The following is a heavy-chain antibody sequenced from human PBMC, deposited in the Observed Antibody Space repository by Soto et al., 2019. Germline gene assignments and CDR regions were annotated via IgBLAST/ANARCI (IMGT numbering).Heavy chain of an antibody. CDR1: GSPFSTYG. CDR3: ARDESAGSSIRY. V-gene: IGHV3-21*01. CDR2: ISNGGNYI. J-gene: IGHJ4*02. Sequence: EVQVVESGGGLVKPGGSLRLSCTASGSPFSTYGMNWVRQAPGKGLEWVSSISNGGNYIYYADSVQCRFTISRDNAKNSLYLQMNSLRAEDTAVYFCARDESAGSSIRYWGQGTRVTVSS. D-gene: IGHD3-3*02.